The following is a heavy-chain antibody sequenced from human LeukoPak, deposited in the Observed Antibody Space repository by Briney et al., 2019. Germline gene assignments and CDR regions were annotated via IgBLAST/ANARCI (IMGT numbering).Heavy chain of an antibody. CDR3: ARAELGIGWAYNWFDP. J-gene: IGHJ5*02. V-gene: IGHV4-34*01. CDR2: INHSGST. Sequence: PSATLSLTCAVYGGSFSGYYWSWIRQPPGKGLEWIGEINHSGSTNYNPSLKSRVTISVDTSKNQFSLKLSSVTAADTAVYYCARAELGIGWAYNWFDPWGQGTLVTVSS. CDR1: GGSFSGYY. D-gene: IGHD7-27*01.